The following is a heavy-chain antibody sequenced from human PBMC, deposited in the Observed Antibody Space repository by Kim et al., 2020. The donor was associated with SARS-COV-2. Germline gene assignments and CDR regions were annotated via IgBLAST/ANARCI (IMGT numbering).Heavy chain of an antibody. Sequence: GGSLRLSCAASGFTFSDYAMSWVRQAPGKGLEWVATIHDTGERDYSDSVKGRFTIFRDNSQNTLYLQITSLRTEDTAFYYCAKDEGKWVEIRFFEYWGQG. CDR1: GFTFSDYA. V-gene: IGHV3-23*01. CDR3: AKDEGKWVEIRFFEY. J-gene: IGHJ4*02. CDR2: IHDTGER. D-gene: IGHD1-7*01.